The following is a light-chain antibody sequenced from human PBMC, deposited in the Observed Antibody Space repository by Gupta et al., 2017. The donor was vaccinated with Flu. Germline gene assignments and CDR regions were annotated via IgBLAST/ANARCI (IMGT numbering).Light chain of an antibody. CDR3: MQALQTPLT. V-gene: IGKV2-28*01. CDR2: LGS. CDR1: QSLLHSNGYNY. Sequence: DIVMTQSPLSLPVTPGEHAAISCRSSQSLLHSNGYNYLDWYLQKPGQSPQLLIYLGSNRASGVPDRFSGSGSGTDFTLKISRVEAEDVGVYYCMQALQTPLTFGGGTKVEIK. J-gene: IGKJ4*01.